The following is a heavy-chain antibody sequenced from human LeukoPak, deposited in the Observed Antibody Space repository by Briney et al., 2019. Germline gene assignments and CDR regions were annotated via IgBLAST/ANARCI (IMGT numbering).Heavy chain of an antibody. CDR3: ATPGEYQLLREERHHAFDI. D-gene: IGHD2-2*01. J-gene: IGHJ3*02. Sequence: GGSLRLSCAASGFTFSSYAMSWVRQAPGKGLEWVSAISGSGGSTYYADSVKGRFTISRDNSKNTLYLQMNSLRAEDTAVYYCATPGEYQLLREERHHAFDIWGQGTMVTVSS. V-gene: IGHV3-23*01. CDR2: ISGSGGST. CDR1: GFTFSSYA.